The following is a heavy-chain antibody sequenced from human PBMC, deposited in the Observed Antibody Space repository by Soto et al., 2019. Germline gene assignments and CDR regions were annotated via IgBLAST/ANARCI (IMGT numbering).Heavy chain of an antibody. V-gene: IGHV3-23*01. CDR3: AKDVDYRNYVNTFDY. CDR1: GFTLSSYA. Sequence: EVQLLESGGGLVQPGGSLRLSCAASGFTLSSYAMSWVRQSPGKVLEWVSAISGSGGSTDYADSVKGRCTISRDNTKNTLYLQMNSLRAEDTAVYYCAKDVDYRNYVNTFDYWGRGTLVTVSS. J-gene: IGHJ4*02. D-gene: IGHD4-4*01. CDR2: ISGSGGST.